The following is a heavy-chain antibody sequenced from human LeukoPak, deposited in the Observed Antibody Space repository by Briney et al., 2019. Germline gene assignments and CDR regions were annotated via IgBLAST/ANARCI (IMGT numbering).Heavy chain of an antibody. CDR1: GYTFTSYY. CDR2: INPSGGST. D-gene: IGHD6-19*01. J-gene: IGHJ4*02. CDR3: ARAEQWLVGPLDY. V-gene: IGHV1-46*01. Sequence: ASVKVSCKASGYTFTSYYMHWVRQAPGQGLEWMGIINPSGGSTSYAQKFQGRVTMTRDTSTSTVYMELRSLRSDDTAVYYCARAEQWLVGPLDYWGQGTLVTVSS.